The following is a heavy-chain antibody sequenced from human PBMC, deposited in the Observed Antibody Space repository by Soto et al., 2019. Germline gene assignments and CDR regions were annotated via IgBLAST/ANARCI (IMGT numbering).Heavy chain of an antibody. J-gene: IGHJ4*02. V-gene: IGHV1-3*01. D-gene: IGHD3-3*01. Sequence: ASVKVSCKASGYTFTSYAMHWVRQAPGQRLEWMGWINAGNGNTKYSQKFQGRVTITRDTSASTAYMELSSLRSEDTAVCYCARGRITIFGVAPYYFDYWGQGTLVTVSS. CDR3: ARGRITIFGVAPYYFDY. CDR1: GYTFTSYA. CDR2: INAGNGNT.